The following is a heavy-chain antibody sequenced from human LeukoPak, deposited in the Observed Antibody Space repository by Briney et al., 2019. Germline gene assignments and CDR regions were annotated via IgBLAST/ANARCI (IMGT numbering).Heavy chain of an antibody. J-gene: IGHJ4*02. V-gene: IGHV3-30*03. Sequence: PGGSLRLSCAASGFTFSNYGMHWVRQAPGKGLEWVAVIYYDGSNKYYADSVKGRFTISRDNSKNTLYLQMNSLRAEDTAVYYCARERGSYYYFDYWGQGTLVTVSS. CDR2: IYYDGSNK. CDR1: GFTFSNYG. CDR3: ARERGSYYYFDY. D-gene: IGHD1-26*01.